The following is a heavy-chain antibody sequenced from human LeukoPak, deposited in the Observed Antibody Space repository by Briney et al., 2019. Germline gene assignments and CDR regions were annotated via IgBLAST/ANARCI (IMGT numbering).Heavy chain of an antibody. Sequence: QTGGSLRLSCAASGFTFSDYGMHWVRQAPGKGPEWVAAIWYDGGNKYYADSVKGRFTISRDNSRNTLYLQMNSLRAEDTALYYCARDGENDSRGHYEPFDYWGQGTLVTVSS. CDR1: GFTFSDYG. CDR2: IWYDGGNK. J-gene: IGHJ4*02. CDR3: ARDGENDSRGHYEPFDY. V-gene: IGHV3-33*01. D-gene: IGHD3-22*01.